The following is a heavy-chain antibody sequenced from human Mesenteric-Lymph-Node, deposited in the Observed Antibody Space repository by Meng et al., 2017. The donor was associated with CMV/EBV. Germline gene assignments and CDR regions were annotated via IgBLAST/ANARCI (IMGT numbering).Heavy chain of an antibody. Sequence: SETLSLTCTVSGGSISSYYWSWIRQPPGKGLEWIGYIYYSGTSNYNPSLKNRVTISVDTSKNQFSLKLSSVTAADTAVYYCARSHREYYDFWSGYLNWFDPWGQGTLVTVSS. CDR2: IYYSGTS. J-gene: IGHJ5*02. CDR3: ARSHREYYDFWSGYLNWFDP. CDR1: GGSISSYY. D-gene: IGHD3-3*01. V-gene: IGHV4-59*01.